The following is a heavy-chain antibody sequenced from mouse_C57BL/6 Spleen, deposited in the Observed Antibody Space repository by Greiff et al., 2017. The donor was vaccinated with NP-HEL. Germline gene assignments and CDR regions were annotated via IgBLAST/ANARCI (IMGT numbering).Heavy chain of an antibody. V-gene: IGHV5-17*01. CDR2: ISSGSSTI. CDR3: ARGYYGSSLAY. Sequence: EVKLMESGGGLVKPGGSLKLSCAASGFTFSDYGMHWVRQAPEKGLEWVAYISSGSSTIYYADTVKDRFTISRDNAKNTLFLQMTSLRSEDTAMYYCARGYYGSSLAYWGQGTLVTVSA. J-gene: IGHJ3*01. CDR1: GFTFSDYG. D-gene: IGHD1-1*01.